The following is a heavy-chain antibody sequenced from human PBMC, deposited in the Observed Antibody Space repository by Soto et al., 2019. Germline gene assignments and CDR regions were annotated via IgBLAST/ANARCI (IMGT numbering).Heavy chain of an antibody. Sequence: GGSLRLSCAASEFTFGIYAMHWVRQAPGKVLEWVAVISHDVRNKYYADSVKGRLTISRDTSKKTLFLQVKSLRAQDTAVYYFARGDYYYGAGAPSDFDYWGQGTLVTVSS. CDR1: EFTFGIYA. D-gene: IGHD3-10*01. J-gene: IGHJ4*02. CDR2: ISHDVRNK. CDR3: ARGDYYYGAGAPSDFDY. V-gene: IGHV3-30*04.